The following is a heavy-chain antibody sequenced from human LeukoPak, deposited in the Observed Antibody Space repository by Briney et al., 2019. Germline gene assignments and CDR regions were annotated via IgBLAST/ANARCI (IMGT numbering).Heavy chain of an antibody. V-gene: IGHV1-2*02. CDR3: ARDGPLYYYGMDV. J-gene: IGHJ6*02. Sequence: GASVKVSCKASGYTFTGYYMHWVRQAPGQGLEWMGWINPNSGGTNYAQKFRGRVTMTRDTSISTAYMELSRLRSDDTAVYYCARDGPLYYYGMDVWGQGTTVTVSS. CDR2: INPNSGGT. CDR1: GYTFTGYY.